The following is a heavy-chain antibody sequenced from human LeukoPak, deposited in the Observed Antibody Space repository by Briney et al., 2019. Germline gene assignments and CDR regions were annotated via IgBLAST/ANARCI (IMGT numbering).Heavy chain of an antibody. CDR3: ARLQGAYCSGGGCSNWFDP. D-gene: IGHD2-15*01. CDR1: GFSLSTTGMR. V-gene: IGHV2-70*04. Sequence: SGPTLVKPTQTLILTCTFSGFSLSTTGMRVSWIRQPPGKALEWLARIDWDDDKSYSTSLRTRLTISKDTSKNQVVLTMTDMDPVDTATYYCARLQGAYCSGGGCSNWFDPWGQGTLVTVSS. J-gene: IGHJ5*02. CDR2: IDWDDDK.